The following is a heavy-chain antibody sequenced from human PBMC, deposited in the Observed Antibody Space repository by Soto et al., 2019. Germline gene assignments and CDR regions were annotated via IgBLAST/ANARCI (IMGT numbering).Heavy chain of an antibody. CDR1: GYTFTSYG. Sequence: GASVKVSCKASGYTFTSYGISWVRQAPGQGLEWMGWISAYNGNTNYAQKLQGRVTMTTDTSTSTAYMELRSLRSDDTAVYYCARGPSGYYYEVIIDWFDPWGQGTLVTVSS. D-gene: IGHD3-22*01. CDR3: ARGPSGYYYEVIIDWFDP. CDR2: ISAYNGNT. V-gene: IGHV1-18*01. J-gene: IGHJ5*02.